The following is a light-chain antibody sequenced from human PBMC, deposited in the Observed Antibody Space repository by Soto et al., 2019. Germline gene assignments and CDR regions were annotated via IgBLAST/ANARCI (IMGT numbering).Light chain of an antibody. Sequence: EIVLTQSPGTLSLSPGERATLSCRASQSVSSSYLAWYQQKPGQAPRLLIYGASSRATGIPDRFSGSGSGTDFTLTISRLEPEDFEVYYCQPYGSSPLTLGGGTKADIK. CDR2: GAS. J-gene: IGKJ4*01. CDR3: QPYGSSPLT. V-gene: IGKV3-20*01. CDR1: QSVSSSY.